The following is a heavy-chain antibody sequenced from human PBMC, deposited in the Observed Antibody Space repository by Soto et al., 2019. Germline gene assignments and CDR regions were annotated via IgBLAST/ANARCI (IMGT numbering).Heavy chain of an antibody. J-gene: IGHJ2*01. CDR3: ARAPGNRYSSSWYVEWYFDL. CDR1: GFTFSSYA. D-gene: IGHD6-13*01. Sequence: GGSLRLSCAASGFTFSSYAMSWVRQAPGKGLEWVANIKQDGSEKYYVDSVKGRFTISRDNAKNSLYLQMNSLRAEDTAVYYCARAPGNRYSSSWYVEWYFDLWGRGTLVTVSS. V-gene: IGHV3-7*01. CDR2: IKQDGSEK.